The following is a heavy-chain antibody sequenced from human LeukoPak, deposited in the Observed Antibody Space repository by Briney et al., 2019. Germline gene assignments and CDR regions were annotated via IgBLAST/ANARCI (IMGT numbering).Heavy chain of an antibody. V-gene: IGHV3-53*01. Sequence: PSGGSLRLSCVASGFTVSSNYMSWVRQAPGKGLEWVSVIYSGGTTYYADSVKGRFTISRDHSKNTVYLQMNSLKAEDSAVYYCARISSSGFDYWGQGTLVTVSS. CDR3: ARISSSGFDY. J-gene: IGHJ4*02. D-gene: IGHD6-19*01. CDR2: IYSGGTT. CDR1: GFTVSSNY.